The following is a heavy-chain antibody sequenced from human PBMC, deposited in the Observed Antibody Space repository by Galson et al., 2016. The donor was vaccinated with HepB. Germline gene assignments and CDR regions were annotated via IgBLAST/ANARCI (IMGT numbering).Heavy chain of an antibody. V-gene: IGHV3-15*01. CDR2: IRSKTDGGTT. D-gene: IGHD5-12*01. CDR1: GFIFSNAW. CDR3: ATDPIQYSGYDHVWFDP. Sequence: SLRLSCAASGFIFSNAWMRWVRQAPGKGLEWVGRIRSKTDGGTTDYAAPVKGRFIISRDDSRATMSLQMNSLKIEDTAVYYCATDPIQYSGYDHVWFDPWGQGTLVTVSS. J-gene: IGHJ5*02.